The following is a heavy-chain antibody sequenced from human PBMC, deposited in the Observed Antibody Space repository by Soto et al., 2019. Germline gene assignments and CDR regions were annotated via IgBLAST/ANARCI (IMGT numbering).Heavy chain of an antibody. CDR2: IIPIFGTA. J-gene: IGHJ4*02. D-gene: IGHD3-22*01. CDR1: AGTFSSYA. V-gene: IGHV1-69*13. Sequence: SLKVSCKTSAGTFSSYAISWVRQAPGQGLEWMGGIIPIFGTANYAQKFQGRVTITADESTRTAYMELSSLRSEDTAVYYCERVTVLNYYDSSGYADYWGQVPLMTV. CDR3: ERVTVLNYYDSSGYADY.